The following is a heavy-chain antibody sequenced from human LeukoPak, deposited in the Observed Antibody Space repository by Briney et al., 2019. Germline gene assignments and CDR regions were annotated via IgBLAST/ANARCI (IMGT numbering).Heavy chain of an antibody. CDR3: SFDRGYDRGVFDS. CDR2: VYSRGNT. CDR1: GFTVTNKH. Sequence: GSLRLSWASSGFTVTNKHMNWVRQAPGRGLGWVSVVYSRGNTYYADSVKGRFTISRDNSKNTLYLQMNSLGVDDTAVYFCSFDRGYDRGVFDSWGPGAPVTASS. V-gene: IGHV3-53*01. D-gene: IGHD5-12*01. J-gene: IGHJ4*02.